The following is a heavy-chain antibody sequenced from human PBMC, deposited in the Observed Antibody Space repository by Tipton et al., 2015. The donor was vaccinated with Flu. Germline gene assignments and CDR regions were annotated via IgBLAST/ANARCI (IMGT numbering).Heavy chain of an antibody. CDR1: GHSFTNYE. V-gene: IGHV1-8*01. J-gene: IGHJ6*02. CDR3: ARFNYLDNYCYYGMSV. Sequence: QLVQSGAEVKKPGASVKVSCRASGHSFTNYEINWVRQAPGQGLEWMGWMNPNGGKTGYAQKFQGRLTMTRSTSMSTAYMELSSLGSEDTAVYFCARFNYLDNYCYYGMSVWGQGTAVTVSS. CDR2: MNPNGGKT. D-gene: IGHD4-11*01.